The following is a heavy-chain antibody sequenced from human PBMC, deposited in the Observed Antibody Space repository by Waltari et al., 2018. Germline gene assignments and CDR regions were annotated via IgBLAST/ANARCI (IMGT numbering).Heavy chain of an antibody. J-gene: IGHJ1*01. V-gene: IGHV3-53*02. CDR2: IYSGGNT. CDR3: ATAYDSSFYFDH. CDR1: GSIVSSNY. Sequence: EVQLVATGGGLIQPGASLRPSAAACGSIVSSNYMSWVRQAPGKGLEWVSFIYSGGNTNSAHSVQVTLTISRANTQFTLYLQMITLAAAATSFYDRATAYDSSFYFDHWGQGTLVTVSS. D-gene: IGHD3-22*01.